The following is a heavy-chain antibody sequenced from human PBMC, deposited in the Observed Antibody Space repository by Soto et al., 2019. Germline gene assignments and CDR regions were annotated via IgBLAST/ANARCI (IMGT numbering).Heavy chain of an antibody. Sequence: GGSLRLSCVASGFTFSNYALHWVRQAPGKGLEWVSVISYDGSYKFYADSVKGRFTVSRDNSKNTLYLEMSSLRAEDTAVYYCATGSGWYSPDYWGQGTLVTVSS. CDR1: GFTFSNYA. CDR3: ATGSGWYSPDY. CDR2: ISYDGSYK. D-gene: IGHD6-19*01. J-gene: IGHJ4*02. V-gene: IGHV3-30-3*01.